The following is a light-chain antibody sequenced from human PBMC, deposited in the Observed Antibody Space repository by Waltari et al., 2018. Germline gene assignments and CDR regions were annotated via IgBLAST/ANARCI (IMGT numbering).Light chain of an antibody. V-gene: IGKV1-5*03. CDR3: QQYNSYWST. Sequence: DIQMNQSPSTLSASGGDRVTITCRASQSISSWLAWYQQKPGKAPKLLIYKASSLESGVPSRFSGSGSGTEFTLTISSLQPDDFATYYCQQYNSYWSTFGQGTRLEIK. J-gene: IGKJ5*01. CDR2: KAS. CDR1: QSISSW.